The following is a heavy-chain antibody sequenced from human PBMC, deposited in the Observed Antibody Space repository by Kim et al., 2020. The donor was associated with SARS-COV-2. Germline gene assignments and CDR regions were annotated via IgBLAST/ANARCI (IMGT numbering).Heavy chain of an antibody. J-gene: IGHJ4*02. V-gene: IGHV3-11*06. D-gene: IGHD3-22*01. CDR3: ARDSSNYYDSKGDIDY. Sequence: SVKGRFTISRYNAKNSRYLQMYIVRAEDTAVYYCARDSSNYYDSKGDIDYWGQGTLVTVSS.